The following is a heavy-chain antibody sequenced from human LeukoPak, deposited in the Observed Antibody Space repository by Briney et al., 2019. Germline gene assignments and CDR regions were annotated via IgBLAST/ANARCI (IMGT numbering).Heavy chain of an antibody. CDR3: AKVKNAVAGGYYYMDV. Sequence: GGSLRLSCAASGFTFSSYGMHWVRQAPGKGLEWVAVISYDGSNKYYADSVKGRFTISRDNSKNTLYLQMNSLRAEDTAVYYCAKVKNAVAGGYYYMDVWGKGTTVTISS. V-gene: IGHV3-30*18. D-gene: IGHD6-19*01. J-gene: IGHJ6*03. CDR2: ISYDGSNK. CDR1: GFTFSSYG.